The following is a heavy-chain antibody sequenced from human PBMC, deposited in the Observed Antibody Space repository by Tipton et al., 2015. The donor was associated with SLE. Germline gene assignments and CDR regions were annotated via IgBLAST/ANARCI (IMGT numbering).Heavy chain of an antibody. V-gene: IGHV3-74*01. Sequence: SLRLSCAGSGFTFSSYWMHWVRQAPGKGLVWVSRINSDGSSTSYADSVKGRFTISRDNAKNTLFLQMNSLRAEDTAVYYCASPYGDYFDYWGQGTLVTVSS. J-gene: IGHJ4*02. CDR3: ASPYGDYFDY. CDR2: INSDGSST. D-gene: IGHD4-17*01. CDR1: GFTFSSYW.